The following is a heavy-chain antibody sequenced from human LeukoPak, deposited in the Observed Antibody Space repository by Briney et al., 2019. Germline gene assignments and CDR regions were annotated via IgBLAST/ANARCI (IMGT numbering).Heavy chain of an antibody. CDR1: GFTFSNAW. Sequence: GGSLRLSCAVSGFTFSNAWMSWVRQAPGKRLEWVGRIKSKTDGGTTDYAAPVKVRFTISRDDSKNTLYLQMNSLKTEDTAVYYCTTVDYDYVWGSYRPIDYWGQGTLVTVSS. CDR3: TTVDYDYVWGSYRPIDY. V-gene: IGHV3-15*01. CDR2: IKSKTDGGTT. D-gene: IGHD3-16*02. J-gene: IGHJ4*02.